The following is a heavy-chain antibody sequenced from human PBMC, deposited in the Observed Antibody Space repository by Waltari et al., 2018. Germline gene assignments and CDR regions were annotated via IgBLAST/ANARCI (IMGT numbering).Heavy chain of an antibody. J-gene: IGHJ4*02. V-gene: IGHV3-74*01. CDR2: INRGGSIT. CDR1: GFTFSSYW. CDR3: ARDLRLLRD. D-gene: IGHD3-22*01. Sequence: EVQLVESGGGLVQPGGSLRLSCAASGFTFSSYWMRWVRQAPGKGLGWVSRINRGGSITSYADSVKGRFTISRDNAKNTLYLQMNSLRAEDTAVYYCARDLRLLRDWGQGTLVTVSS.